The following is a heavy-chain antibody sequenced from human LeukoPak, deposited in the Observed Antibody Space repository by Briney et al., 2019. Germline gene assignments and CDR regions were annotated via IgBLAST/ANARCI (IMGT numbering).Heavy chain of an antibody. V-gene: IGHV1-46*04. D-gene: IGHD2-21*02. Sequence: ASVKVSFKPSGYSFTNYYMHWVRQAPGQGLEWVGIINPSDGTTRYAQKLQGRVTVTRDMSTSTVYMELSALRSDDTVVYYCARDYCGGDCHFDYWGQGTLVSVSS. CDR2: INPSDGTT. CDR3: ARDYCGGDCHFDY. CDR1: GYSFTNYY. J-gene: IGHJ4*02.